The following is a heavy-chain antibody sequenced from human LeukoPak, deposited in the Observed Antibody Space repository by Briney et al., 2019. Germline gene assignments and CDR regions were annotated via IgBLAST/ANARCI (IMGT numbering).Heavy chain of an antibody. V-gene: IGHV4-30-4*01. D-gene: IGHD6-19*01. J-gene: IGHJ3*02. CDR2: IYYSGST. Sequence: SETLSLTCAVSGGSISSGDYYWSWIRQPPGKGLEWIGYIYYSGSTYYNPSLKSRVTISVDTSKNQFSLKLSSVTAADTAVYYCASAAGWGLPRWLPGAFDIWGQGTMVTVPS. CDR3: ASAAGWGLPRWLPGAFDI. CDR1: GGSISSGDYY.